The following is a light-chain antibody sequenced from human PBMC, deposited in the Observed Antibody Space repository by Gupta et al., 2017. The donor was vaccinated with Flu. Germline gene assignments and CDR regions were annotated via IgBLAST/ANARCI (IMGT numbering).Light chain of an antibody. J-gene: IGLJ1*01. CDR2: EVS. Sequence: SALTQPPSASGPPGQPVAISCTGTRGDVGSYNYVSWYQQHPGKAPPLMIYEVSKRPAGVPDRFSGSKSGNTASLTVSGLQAEDEADYYCSSYAGSNNYVFGTGTKVTVL. CDR3: SSYAGSNNYV. CDR1: RGDVGSYNY. V-gene: IGLV2-8*01.